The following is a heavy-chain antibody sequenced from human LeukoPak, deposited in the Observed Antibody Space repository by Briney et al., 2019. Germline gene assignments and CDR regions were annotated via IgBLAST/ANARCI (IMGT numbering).Heavy chain of an antibody. CDR2: INHSGST. J-gene: IGHJ4*02. CDR3: ARGGCRDFDY. Sequence: SETLSLTCAVYGGSFSGYYWSWIRQPPGKGLEWIGEINHSGSTNYNPSLKSRVTISVDTSKNQFSLKVSSVTAADTAVYYCARGGCRDFDYWGQGTLVTVSS. D-gene: IGHD2-15*01. V-gene: IGHV4-34*01. CDR1: GGSFSGYY.